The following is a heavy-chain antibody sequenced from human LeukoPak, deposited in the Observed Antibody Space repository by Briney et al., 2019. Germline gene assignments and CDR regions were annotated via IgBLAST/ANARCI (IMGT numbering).Heavy chain of an antibody. D-gene: IGHD4-17*01. CDR2: ISYDGSNK. V-gene: IGHV3-30*18. CDR1: GFTFSSYS. J-gene: IGHJ3*02. CDR3: AKDSVTIDAFDI. Sequence: GGSLRLSCSASGFTFSSYSMHWVRQAPGEGLEWVAAISYDGSNKYYADSVKGRFTISRDNSKNTLYLQMNSLRAEDTAVYYCAKDSVTIDAFDIWGQGTMVTVSS.